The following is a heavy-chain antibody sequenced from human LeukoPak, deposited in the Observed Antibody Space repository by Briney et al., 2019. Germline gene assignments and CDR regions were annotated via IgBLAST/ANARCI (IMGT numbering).Heavy chain of an antibody. CDR3: TRRRFYFDY. CDR1: GFTLSGQY. Sequence: GTLRVSGAAFGFTLSGQYMDWVRQAPGKGLQGVGRIGNKVNAYTTEYAASVKVRFTISRDDSKNALYLQMNSLKTEDTAVYYSTRRRFYFDYWGQGTLVTVSS. CDR2: IGNKVNAYTT. V-gene: IGHV3-72*01. J-gene: IGHJ4*02.